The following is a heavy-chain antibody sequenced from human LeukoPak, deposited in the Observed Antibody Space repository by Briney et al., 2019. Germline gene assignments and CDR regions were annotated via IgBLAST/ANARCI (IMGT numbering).Heavy chain of an antibody. V-gene: IGHV1-2*02. CDR1: GYTFTGYL. J-gene: IGHJ5*02. Sequence: ASVKVSCKASGYTFTGYLMHWVRQAPGQGLEWVGWIDPNSGGTNYAQKFQGRVTMTRDTSINTAFMELSRLRSDDTAVYYCARDGGYCSSTSCSPRNWFDPWGQGTLVTVSS. CDR3: ARDGGYCSSTSCSPRNWFDP. CDR2: IDPNSGGT. D-gene: IGHD2-2*01.